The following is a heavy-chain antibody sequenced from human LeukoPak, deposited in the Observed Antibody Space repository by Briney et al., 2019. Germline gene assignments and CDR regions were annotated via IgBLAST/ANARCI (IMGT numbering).Heavy chain of an antibody. V-gene: IGHV5-51*01. Sequence: GESLKISCKGYGYSYTNYWIGWVRQMPGKGLEWMGIIYPGDFDTRYSPSFQGQVTISADKSITTAYLQWSSLKATDTAMYYCARRVGTGTPDYWGQGTRVTVSS. CDR3: ARRVGTGTPDY. J-gene: IGHJ4*02. CDR2: IYPGDFDT. CDR1: GYSYTNYW. D-gene: IGHD1-1*01.